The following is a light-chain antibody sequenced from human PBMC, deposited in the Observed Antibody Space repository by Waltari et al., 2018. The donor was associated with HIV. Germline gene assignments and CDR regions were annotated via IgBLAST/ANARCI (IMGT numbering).Light chain of an antibody. J-gene: IGKJ4*01. Sequence: EIVLTQSPATVSVSPGERVTLSCRASEYIEYLLVCYRQKPGQGPRLVVYDATKRASGIPSRFAGSMSGTDFTLTIDSLEPEDFGIYFCQHRRSFPPTFGGGSKVE. CDR2: DAT. CDR1: EYIEYL. CDR3: QHRRSFPPT. V-gene: IGKV3-11*01.